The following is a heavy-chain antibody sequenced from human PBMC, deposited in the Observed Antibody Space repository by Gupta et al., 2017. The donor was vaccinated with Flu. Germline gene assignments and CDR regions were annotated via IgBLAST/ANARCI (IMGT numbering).Heavy chain of an antibody. J-gene: IGHJ6*02. CDR3: AXDRDDFXSGSPIQTYGMDV. CDR1: GFTFSDYY. V-gene: IGHV3-11*01. CDR2: ISSSGSTI. Sequence: QVQLVESGGGLVKPGGSLRLSCAASGFTFSDYYMSWIRQAPGKGLEWVSYISSSGSTIYYADSVKGRFTISRDNAKNSLYLQMNSLRAEDTAVYYXAXDRDDFXSGSPIQTYGMDVWGQGTTVTVSS. D-gene: IGHD3-3*01.